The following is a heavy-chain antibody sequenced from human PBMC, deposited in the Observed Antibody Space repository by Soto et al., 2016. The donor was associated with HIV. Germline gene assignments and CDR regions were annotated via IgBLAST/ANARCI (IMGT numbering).Heavy chain of an antibody. V-gene: IGHV4-59*01. Sequence: QMQLQESGPGLVKPSETLSLTCTVSGGSISSDYWSWIRQSPGKGLEWIGYIYYSWSTNYSPSLKSRVTISVDTSKNKLSLKLSSVTAADTAVYYCARETGYSGXLEVWGQGTMVTVSS. CDR1: GGSISSDY. D-gene: IGHD5-12*01. CDR3: ARETGYSGXLEV. CDR2: IYYSWST. J-gene: IGHJ3*01.